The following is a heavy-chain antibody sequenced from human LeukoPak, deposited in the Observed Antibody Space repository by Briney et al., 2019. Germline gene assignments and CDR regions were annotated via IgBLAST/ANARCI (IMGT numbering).Heavy chain of an antibody. Sequence: PSETLSLTCTVSGDSINSLDLWSWVRQPPGKGLEWIGEMYLSGTTHSNPSVKSRVTISVDTSKNQFSLKLSSVTAADTAVYYCAGGTLAYCGGDCYGLDPWGQGTLVTVSS. CDR3: AGGTLAYCGGDCYGLDP. CDR2: MYLSGTT. CDR1: GDSINSLDL. J-gene: IGHJ5*02. D-gene: IGHD2-21*02. V-gene: IGHV4-4*02.